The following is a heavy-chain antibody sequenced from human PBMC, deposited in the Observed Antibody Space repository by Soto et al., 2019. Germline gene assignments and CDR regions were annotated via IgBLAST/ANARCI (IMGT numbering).Heavy chain of an antibody. CDR3: ARFSLRSGSSTRKGFDP. D-gene: IGHD3-10*01. Sequence: SETLSLTCAVYGGSFSGYCWSWIRQPPGKGLEWIGEVDHSGSTNYNPSLKSRVTISVDTSKNQFSLKLSSVTAADTAVYYCARFSLRSGSSTRKGFDPWGQGTLVTASS. V-gene: IGHV4-34*01. CDR2: VDHSGST. J-gene: IGHJ5*02. CDR1: GGSFSGYC.